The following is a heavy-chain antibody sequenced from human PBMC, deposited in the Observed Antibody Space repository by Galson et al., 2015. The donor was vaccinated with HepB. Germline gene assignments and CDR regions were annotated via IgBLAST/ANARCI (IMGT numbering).Heavy chain of an antibody. CDR3: ARDGYYDSSGRDAFDI. V-gene: IGHV1-69*13. D-gene: IGHD3-22*01. CDR1: GGTFSSYA. CDR2: IIPIFGTA. Sequence: SVKVSCKASGGTFSSYAISWVRQAPGQGLEWMGGIIPIFGTANYAQKFQGRVTITADESTSTAYMELSSLRSEDTAVYYCARDGYYDSSGRDAFDIWGQGTMVTVSS. J-gene: IGHJ3*02.